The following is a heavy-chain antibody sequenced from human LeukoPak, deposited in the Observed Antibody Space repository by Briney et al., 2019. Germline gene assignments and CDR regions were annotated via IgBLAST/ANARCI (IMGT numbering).Heavy chain of an antibody. CDR3: ASSEASAYYDSSGYSPDAFDI. Sequence: ASVKVSCKASGYTFTSYGISWLRQAPGQGLEWMGWISAYNGNTNYAQKLQGRVTMTTDTSTSTAYMELRSLRSGDTAVYYCASSEASAYYDSSGYSPDAFDIWGQGTMVTVSS. V-gene: IGHV1-18*01. CDR1: GYTFTSYG. J-gene: IGHJ3*02. CDR2: ISAYNGNT. D-gene: IGHD3-22*01.